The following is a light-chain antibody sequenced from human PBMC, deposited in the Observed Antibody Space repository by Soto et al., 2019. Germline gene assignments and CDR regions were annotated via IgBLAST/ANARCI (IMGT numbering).Light chain of an antibody. J-gene: IGKJ3*01. CDR2: DAS. Sequence: DIQMTQSPPSLSASVGDRVSMTCQASQDIANRLNWYQQKPGKATKLLIYDASNLDAGVPSRFSASGSGTHFTFAITNLQPEDIATYFCQQYDDLPQVTFGPGTKVD. CDR3: QQYDDLPQVT. CDR1: QDIANR. V-gene: IGKV1-33*01.